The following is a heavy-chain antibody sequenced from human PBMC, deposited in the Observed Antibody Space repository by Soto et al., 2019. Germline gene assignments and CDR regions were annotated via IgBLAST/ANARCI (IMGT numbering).Heavy chain of an antibody. CDR3: ARDYDLVCDS. Sequence: ASVKVSCKASGYTFTDSHIHWVRQAPGQGLEWMGWINPDTGDRNYAQRFQGRLTLTRDTSITTAYMALTRLTSDDTAVYFCARDYDLVCDSWGQATLVTVSS. V-gene: IGHV1-2*02. CDR1: GYTFTDSH. CDR2: INPDTGDR. D-gene: IGHD2-8*01. J-gene: IGHJ4*02.